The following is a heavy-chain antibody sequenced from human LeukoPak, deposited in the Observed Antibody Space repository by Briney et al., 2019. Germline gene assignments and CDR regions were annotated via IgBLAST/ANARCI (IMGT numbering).Heavy chain of an antibody. CDR3: VKCEAYYGSGTYIDY. CDR1: GFPFSSYG. CDR2: ISGSGSST. D-gene: IGHD3-10*01. Sequence: GGSLRLSCAASGFPFSSYGMSWVRQAPGKGPEWVSAISGSGSSTYYIDSVKGRFTISRDNSKNTLYLQMNSLRAEDTAVYYCVKCEAYYGSGTYIDYWGQGILVTVSS. V-gene: IGHV3-23*01. J-gene: IGHJ4*02.